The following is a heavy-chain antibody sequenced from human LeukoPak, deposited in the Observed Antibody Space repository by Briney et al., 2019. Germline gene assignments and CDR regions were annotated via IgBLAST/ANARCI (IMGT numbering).Heavy chain of an antibody. CDR3: ARAYYDSSAYYRFDY. J-gene: IGHJ4*02. D-gene: IGHD3-22*01. CDR1: GFTVSSNY. CDR2: IYGGGNI. V-gene: IGHV3-53*01. Sequence: GGSLRLSCAASGFTVSSNYMNWVRQAPGKGLEWVSVIYGGGNIYYADSVKGRFTISRDNSKNTLYLQMNSLRAEDTAVYYCARAYYDSSAYYRFDYWGQGTLVTVSS.